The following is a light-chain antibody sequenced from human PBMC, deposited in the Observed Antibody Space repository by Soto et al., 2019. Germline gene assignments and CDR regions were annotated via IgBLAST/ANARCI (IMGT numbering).Light chain of an antibody. CDR1: SSDVGGYSH. V-gene: IGLV2-14*03. Sequence: QSALTQPASVSGSPGQSITISCTGNSSDVGGYSHVSWYQQHPGRAPKVIIYDVSNRPSGVSYRFSGSKSGNTASLTISGLQAEDEADYYCSSDTISSTFVFGTGTKVTVL. CDR2: DVS. J-gene: IGLJ1*01. CDR3: SSDTISSTFV.